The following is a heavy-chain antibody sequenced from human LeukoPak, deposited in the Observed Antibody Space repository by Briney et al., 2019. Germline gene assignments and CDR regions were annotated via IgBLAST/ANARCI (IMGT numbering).Heavy chain of an antibody. D-gene: IGHD6-13*01. J-gene: IGHJ4*02. CDR1: GGSISSDY. Sequence: SETLSLTCTVSGGSISSDYWSWIRQPPGKGLEWIGYLYNSGSTKYNPSLKSRVTISVDTSTNQFSLKLSSVTAADTAIYYCARVGISSWYGLDYWGQETLVTVSS. CDR2: LYNSGST. V-gene: IGHV4-59*01. CDR3: ARVGISSWYGLDY.